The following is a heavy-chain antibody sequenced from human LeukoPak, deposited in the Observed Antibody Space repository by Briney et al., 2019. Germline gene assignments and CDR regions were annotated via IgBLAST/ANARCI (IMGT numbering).Heavy chain of an antibody. D-gene: IGHD5-24*01. Sequence: SETLSLTCTVSGGSINSYYWSWIRQPPGKGLEWIRYIYYSGSTNYNPSLKSRVTISVDTSKNQFSLKMSSVTAADTAVYYCARARDGHINNWFDPWGQGTLVIVSS. V-gene: IGHV4-59*01. J-gene: IGHJ5*02. CDR2: IYYSGST. CDR1: GGSINSYY. CDR3: ARARDGHINNWFDP.